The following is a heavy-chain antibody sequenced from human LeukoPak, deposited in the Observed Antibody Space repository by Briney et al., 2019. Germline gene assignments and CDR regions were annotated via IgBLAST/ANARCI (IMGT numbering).Heavy chain of an antibody. Sequence: ASVTVSCKASGYTFTSYGISWVRQAPGQGLEWMGWISAYNGKTDYAQKLQGRVTVTKDTSTGISYMELGSLRSDDTAVYYCARSSAAQIGPLAAGDYLDVWGQGTTVTVSS. J-gene: IGHJ6*03. CDR2: ISAYNGKT. D-gene: IGHD2-2*01. CDR3: ARSSAAQIGPLAAGDYLDV. V-gene: IGHV1-18*01. CDR1: GYTFTSYG.